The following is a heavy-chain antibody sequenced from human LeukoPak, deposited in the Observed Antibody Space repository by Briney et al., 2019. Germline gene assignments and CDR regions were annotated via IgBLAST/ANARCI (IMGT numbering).Heavy chain of an antibody. J-gene: IGHJ5*02. CDR2: FDPEDGET. D-gene: IGHD2-8*01. Sequence: ASVKVSCKASGYTLTELSMHWVRQAPGKGREWMGGFDPEDGETIYAQKFQGRVTMTEDTSTDTAYLELSSLRSEDTAVYYCATVKWRGWFDPWGQGTLVTVSS. CDR3: ATVKWRGWFDP. CDR1: GYTLTELS. V-gene: IGHV1-24*01.